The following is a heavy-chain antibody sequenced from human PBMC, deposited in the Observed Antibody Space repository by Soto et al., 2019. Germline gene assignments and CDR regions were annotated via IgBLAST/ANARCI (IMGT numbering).Heavy chain of an antibody. CDR2: IYYSGST. V-gene: IGHV4-39*01. Sequence: SETLSLTCTVSGGSISSSNYYWGWTRQPPGKGLEWIGNIYYSGSTYYNPSLKSRVTISIDTSKNQFSLKLSSVTAADTAVYYCARSYYYMDVWGKGTTVTVSS. J-gene: IGHJ6*03. CDR3: ARSYYYMDV. CDR1: GGSISSSNYY.